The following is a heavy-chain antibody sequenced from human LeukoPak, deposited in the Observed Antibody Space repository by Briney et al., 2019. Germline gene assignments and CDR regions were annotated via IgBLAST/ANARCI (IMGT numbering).Heavy chain of an antibody. CDR2: IIPIFGTA. CDR3: ARTDGSGSYYYYMDV. CDR1: GGTFSSYA. Sequence: SVKVSCKASGGTFSSYAISWVRQAPGQGLEWMGGIIPIFGTANYARKFQGRVTITTDESTSTAYMELSSLRSEDTAVYYCARTDGSGSYYYYMDVWGKGTTVTVSS. J-gene: IGHJ6*03. D-gene: IGHD3-10*01. V-gene: IGHV1-69*05.